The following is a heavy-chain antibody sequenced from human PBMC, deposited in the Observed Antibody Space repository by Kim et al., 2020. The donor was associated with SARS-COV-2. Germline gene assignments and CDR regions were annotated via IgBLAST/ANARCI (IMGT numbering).Heavy chain of an antibody. V-gene: IGHV4-4*02. CDR3: AGGSSSAWELLAY. Sequence: SETLSLTCEVSGTSITNKVYWSWVRQAPGKGLEWIGDIFYDGTTNYDPSLKNRAAISAEKSKSQFFLQLTSVTAADTAVYYCAGGSSSAWELLAYWGQGTLVVVSS. D-gene: IGHD1-26*01. J-gene: IGHJ4*02. CDR2: IFYDGTT. CDR1: GTSITNKVY.